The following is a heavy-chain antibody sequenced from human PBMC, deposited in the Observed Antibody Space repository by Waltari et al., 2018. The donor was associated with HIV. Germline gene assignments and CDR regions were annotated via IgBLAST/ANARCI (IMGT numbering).Heavy chain of an antibody. V-gene: IGHV3-48*04. CDR1: GFTFSSYT. CDR2: INREGSIK. Sequence: EVQLVESGGGLVQPGGSLRLSCAVSGFTFSSYTMNWVRQAPGKRLEWVSYINREGSIKYYADSLKGRFTISRDNAKNSLYLQMSGLRGEDTAVYYCASGRIFDESGYYGKFWGQGTRVTVAS. D-gene: IGHD3-22*01. J-gene: IGHJ4*02. CDR3: ASGRIFDESGYYGKF.